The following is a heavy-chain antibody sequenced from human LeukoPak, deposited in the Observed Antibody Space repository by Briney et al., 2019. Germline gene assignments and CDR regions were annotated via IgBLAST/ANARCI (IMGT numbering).Heavy chain of an antibody. V-gene: IGHV4-38-2*02. CDR1: GYSISSGYY. Sequence: SETLSLTCTVSGYSISSGYYWGWIRQPPGKGLEWIGSIYHSGSTCFNPSLKSRVTISVDTSKNQFSLKLSSVTAADTAVYYCARADYNSEFYYYYYMDVWGKGTTVTVSS. D-gene: IGHD5-24*01. J-gene: IGHJ6*03. CDR2: IYHSGST. CDR3: ARADYNSEFYYYYYMDV.